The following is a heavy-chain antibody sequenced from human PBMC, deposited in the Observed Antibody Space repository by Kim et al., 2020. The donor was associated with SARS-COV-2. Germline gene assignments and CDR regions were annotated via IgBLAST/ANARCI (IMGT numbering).Heavy chain of an antibody. CDR2: INPSGAGP. CDR1: GYTFTSYW. J-gene: IGHJ4*02. CDR3: ARAWDQNFYY. Sequence: ASVKVSCKASGYTFTSYWMHWVRQAPGQGLEWMGMINPSGAGPRYAQNFQGRVTTTSDTSTSTVYMELSSLSSEDTAVYYCARAWDQNFYYWVQGTPVTV. D-gene: IGHD1-26*01. V-gene: IGHV1-46*01.